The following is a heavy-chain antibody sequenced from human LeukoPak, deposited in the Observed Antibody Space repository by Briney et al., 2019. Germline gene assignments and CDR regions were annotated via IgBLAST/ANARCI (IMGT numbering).Heavy chain of an antibody. Sequence: PSETLSLTCTVSGGSISSYYWSWLRQPPGKGLEWIGYIYYSGSTNYNPSLKSRVIISVDTSKNQFTLKLSSVTAADTAVYYCARDSGAFDIWGQGTMVTVSS. CDR1: GGSISSYY. J-gene: IGHJ3*02. V-gene: IGHV4-59*01. CDR3: ARDSGAFDI. CDR2: IYYSGST. D-gene: IGHD3-10*01.